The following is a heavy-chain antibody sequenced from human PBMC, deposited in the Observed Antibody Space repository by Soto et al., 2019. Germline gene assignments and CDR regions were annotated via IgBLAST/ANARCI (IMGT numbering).Heavy chain of an antibody. CDR3: ARDSRQWLVTEEDAFDF. CDR2: TYYRSKWYN. D-gene: IGHD6-19*01. Sequence: PSQTLSLTCAISGDSVSSNSAAWNWIRQSPSRGLEWLGRTYYRSKWYNDYAVSVKSRITINPDTSKNQFSLQLNSVTPEDTAVYYCARDSRQWLVTEEDAFDFWGQGTMVTVS. J-gene: IGHJ3*01. V-gene: IGHV6-1*01. CDR1: GDSVSSNSAA.